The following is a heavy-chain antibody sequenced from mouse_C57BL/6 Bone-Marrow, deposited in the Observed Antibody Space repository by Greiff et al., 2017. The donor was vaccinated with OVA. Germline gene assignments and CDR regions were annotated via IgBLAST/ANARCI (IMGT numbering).Heavy chain of an antibody. CDR1: GFTFSSYG. Sequence: EVNVVESGGDLVKPGGSLKLSCAASGFTFSSYGMSWVRQTPDKRLEWVATISSGGSYTYYPDSVKGRFTISRDNAKNTLYLQMSSLKSEDTAMYYCARQPHPFDDWGQGTTLTVSS. J-gene: IGHJ2*01. CDR2: ISSGGSYT. V-gene: IGHV5-6*01. CDR3: ARQPHPFDD.